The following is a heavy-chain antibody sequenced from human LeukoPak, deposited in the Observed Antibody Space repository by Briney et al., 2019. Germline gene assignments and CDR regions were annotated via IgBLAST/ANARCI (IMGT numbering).Heavy chain of an antibody. CDR1: GFTFRTYG. V-gene: IGHV3-48*04. CDR2: SNSDTV. CDR3: ARDVRYGDYAGWFDP. J-gene: IGHJ5*02. Sequence: GGSLXLSXAASGFTFRTYGMNWVRQAPGKGLEWISYSNSDTVHYSNSVEGRFTISRDNAKNSLYLQMNSLRAEDTAVYHCARDVRYGDYAGWFDPWGQGTLVTVSS. D-gene: IGHD4-17*01.